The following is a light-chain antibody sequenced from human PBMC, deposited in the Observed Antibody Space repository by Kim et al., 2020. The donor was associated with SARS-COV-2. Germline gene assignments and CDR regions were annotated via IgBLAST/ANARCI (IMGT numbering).Light chain of an antibody. CDR2: STN. Sequence: GETGTPPSGLTSGSVSPTNYPCGCQRTPGQSPLTLIYSTNTRSSGVPDRFSGSILGNNAALTITGAQADDESDYYCALFMGSGIRVFGGGTKLTVL. V-gene: IGLV8-61*01. J-gene: IGLJ3*02. CDR3: ALFMGSGIRV. CDR1: SGSVSPTNY.